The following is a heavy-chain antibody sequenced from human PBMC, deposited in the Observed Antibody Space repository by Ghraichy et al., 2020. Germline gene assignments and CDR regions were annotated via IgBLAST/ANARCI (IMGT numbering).Heavy chain of an antibody. CDR1: GFPFSSNY. D-gene: IGHD2-21*01. CDR3: ATGFVASRY. Sequence: GESLNISCAASGFPFSSNYMTWVRQAPGKGLEWVANIKQGGSAKYYVDSVKGRFTISRDDAKSSLYLEMNNLRDEDTAIYYCATGFVASRYWGQGTRVTVSS. J-gene: IGHJ4*02. V-gene: IGHV3-7*05. CDR2: IKQGGSAK.